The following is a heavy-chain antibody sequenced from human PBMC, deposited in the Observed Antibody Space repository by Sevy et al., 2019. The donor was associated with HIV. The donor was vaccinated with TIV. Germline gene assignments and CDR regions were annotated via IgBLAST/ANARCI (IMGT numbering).Heavy chain of an antibody. D-gene: IGHD3-22*01. CDR1: AFTFTTYA. Sequence: GGSLRLSCAASAFTFTTYAMGWVRQAPGKGLKWVSTLRGSGASTYYADSVKGRFTISRDNSKNTLFLQMDSLRAEDTAVYYCAKDFYDSSGDYPMEAFDIWGHGTMVTVSS. V-gene: IGHV3-23*01. CDR3: AKDFYDSSGDYPMEAFDI. J-gene: IGHJ3*02. CDR2: LRGSGAST.